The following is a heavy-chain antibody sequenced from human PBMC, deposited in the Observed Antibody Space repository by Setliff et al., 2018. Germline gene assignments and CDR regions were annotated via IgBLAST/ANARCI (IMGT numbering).Heavy chain of an antibody. V-gene: IGHV3-30*02. J-gene: IGHJ4*02. Sequence: GGSLRLSCSASGFTFSNYGMHWVRQAPGKGLEWVTFIRHDRNNKYYSDSVKGRFTISRDNSTNSLFLQMNSLRVDDTAIYYCAKDGVGPTFTYSFDYWGRGSQVTVPQ. CDR3: AKDGVGPTFTYSFDY. D-gene: IGHD1-26*01. CDR2: IRHDRNNK. CDR1: GFTFSNYG.